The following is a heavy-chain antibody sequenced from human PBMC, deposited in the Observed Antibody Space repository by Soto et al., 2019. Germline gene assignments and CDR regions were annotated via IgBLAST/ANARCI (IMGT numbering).Heavy chain of an antibody. J-gene: IGHJ5*02. CDR1: GYTFTTFW. V-gene: IGHV5-10-1*01. D-gene: IGHD2-2*01. CDR2: IDPRDSYT. Sequence: GESLKISCTGFGYTFTTFWISWVRQMPGRGLEWMGRIDPRDSYTNYSPSFQGHVTISVDKSISTAYLQWGSLKASDTAMYYCARLYCSSSTCDSWFDPWGQGTLVTVSS. CDR3: ARLYCSSSTCDSWFDP.